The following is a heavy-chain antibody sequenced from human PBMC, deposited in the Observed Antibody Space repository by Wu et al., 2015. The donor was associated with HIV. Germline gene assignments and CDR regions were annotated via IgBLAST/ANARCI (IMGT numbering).Heavy chain of an antibody. CDR3: ARDGGIAVAGPEGY. V-gene: IGHV1-2*02. Sequence: QVQLVQSGAEVKKPGASVRVSCKTSGYIFTGYFMHWVRQAPGQGLEWMGWINPNSGGTNYAQKFQGRVTMTRDTSISTAYMELSRLRSDDTAVYYCARDGGIAVAGPEGYWGQGTLVTVSS. CDR1: GYIFTGYF. D-gene: IGHD6-19*01. CDR2: INPNSGGT. J-gene: IGHJ4*02.